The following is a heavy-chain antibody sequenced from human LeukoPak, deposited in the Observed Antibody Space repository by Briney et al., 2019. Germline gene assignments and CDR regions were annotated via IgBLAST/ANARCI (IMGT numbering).Heavy chain of an antibody. J-gene: IGHJ4*02. CDR2: IRFDGNNK. Sequence: GGSLRLSCAASGFSFSSYGMHRVRQAPGKGLEWVAFIRFDGNNKNYADSVKGRFTISRDNSKNTLYLQMNSLRAEDTATYYCAKVIVATTIDYWGQGTLVTVSS. V-gene: IGHV3-30*02. CDR1: GFSFSSYG. CDR3: AKVIVATTIDY. D-gene: IGHD5-12*01.